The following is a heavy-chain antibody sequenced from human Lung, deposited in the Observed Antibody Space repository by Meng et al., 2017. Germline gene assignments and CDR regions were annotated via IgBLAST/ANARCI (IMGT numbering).Heavy chain of an antibody. CDR1: GGSISSSNW. D-gene: IGHD3-10*01. J-gene: IGHJ5*02. V-gene: IGHV4-4*02. Sequence: LDESGPRLVKPSGTLSLTCAGSGGSISSSNWWSWVRQPPGKGLEWIGEIYHSGSTNYNPSLKSRVTISVDKSKNQFSLKLSSVTAADTAVYYCARGSITMVRGVSVFDPWGQGTLVTVSS. CDR2: IYHSGST. CDR3: ARGSITMVRGVSVFDP.